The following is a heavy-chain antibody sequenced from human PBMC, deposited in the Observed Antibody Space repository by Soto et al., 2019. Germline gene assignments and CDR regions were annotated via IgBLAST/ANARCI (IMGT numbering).Heavy chain of an antibody. D-gene: IGHD3-10*01. CDR3: ASQVGRIDY. J-gene: IGHJ4*02. CDR2: ISYDGSNK. V-gene: IGHV3-30-3*01. CDR1: GFTFSSYA. Sequence: GSLRLSCAASGFTFSSYAMHWVRQAPGKGLEWVAVISYDGSNKYYADSVKGRFTISRDNSKNTLYLQMNSLRAEDTAVYYCASQVGRIDYWGQGTLVTVSS.